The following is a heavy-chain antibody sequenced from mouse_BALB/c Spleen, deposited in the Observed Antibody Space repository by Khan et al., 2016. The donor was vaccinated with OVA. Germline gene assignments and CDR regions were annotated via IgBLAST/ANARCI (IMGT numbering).Heavy chain of an antibody. CDR3: ARENYYGRSCYAMDY. Sequence: DLVKPGASVKLSCKASGYTFTSYWINWIKQRPGQGLEWIGRIGPGSSNAYYNDMFKGKATMTVDTSSNTAYIQLSSLSSEDSAVDFCARENYYGRSCYAMDYGGQGTSVTVSA. J-gene: IGHJ4*01. V-gene: IGHV1S41*01. CDR1: GYTFTSYW. D-gene: IGHD1-1*01. CDR2: IGPGSSNA.